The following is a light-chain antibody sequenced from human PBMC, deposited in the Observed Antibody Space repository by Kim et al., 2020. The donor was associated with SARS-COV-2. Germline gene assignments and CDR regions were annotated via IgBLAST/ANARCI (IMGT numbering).Light chain of an antibody. CDR2: DNI. CDR3: GTWDSSLSAGV. CDR1: SSNIGNNY. J-gene: IGLJ3*02. V-gene: IGLV1-51*01. Sequence: GQKVTISCSGSSSNIGNNYVSWYQQLPGTAPKLLIYDNIKRPSGIPDRFSGSKSGTSATLGITGLQTGDEADYYCGTWDSSLSAGVFGGGTQLTVL.